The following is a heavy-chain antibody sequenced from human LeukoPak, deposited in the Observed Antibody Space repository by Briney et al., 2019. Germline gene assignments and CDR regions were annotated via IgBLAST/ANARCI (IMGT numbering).Heavy chain of an antibody. J-gene: IGHJ4*02. CDR2: INPNSGGT. D-gene: IGHD6-13*01. Sequence: ASVKVSCKASGYTFTGYYMHWVRQAPGQRLEWMGWINPNSGGTHYAQKFQGRVTMTRDTSINTAYMELSRLRSDDTAVYYCATGPYSSSWVPFDYWGQGSLVTVSS. CDR3: ATGPYSSSWVPFDY. V-gene: IGHV1-2*02. CDR1: GYTFTGYY.